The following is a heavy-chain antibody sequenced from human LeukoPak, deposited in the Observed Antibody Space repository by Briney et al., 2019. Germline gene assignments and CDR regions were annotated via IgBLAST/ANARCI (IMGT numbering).Heavy chain of an antibody. CDR2: ISSGAHSI. D-gene: IGHD4-17*01. V-gene: IGHV3-48*03. CDR1: GFTFSSYE. J-gene: IGHJ3*02. CDR3: ARVKTVTNENDAFDI. Sequence: GGSLRLSCAASGFTFSSYEMNWVRQAPGKGLEWVSYISSGAHSIYYADSVKGRFTISRDNAKNSLYLQMNSLRAEDTAVYYCARVKTVTNENDAFDIWGQGTMVTVSS.